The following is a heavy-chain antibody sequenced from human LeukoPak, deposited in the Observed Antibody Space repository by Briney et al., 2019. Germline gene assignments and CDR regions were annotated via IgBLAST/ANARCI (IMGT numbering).Heavy chain of an antibody. Sequence: SETLSLTCAVYGGSFSNYYWTWIRQPPGKGLEWIGEIDHSGSSHYDPSLKSRVTISVDTSKNQLSLKLSSVTAADTAVYYCARGLEDRISIFGVVKFYYFDFWGQGTLGTVSS. V-gene: IGHV4-34*01. J-gene: IGHJ4*02. CDR2: IDHSGSS. D-gene: IGHD3-3*01. CDR1: GGSFSNYY. CDR3: ARGLEDRISIFGVVKFYYFDF.